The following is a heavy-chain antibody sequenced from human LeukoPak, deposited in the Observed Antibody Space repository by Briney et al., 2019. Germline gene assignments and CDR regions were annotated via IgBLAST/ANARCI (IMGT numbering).Heavy chain of an antibody. CDR2: ISGSGGST. Sequence: GGSLRLSGAASGFTFSSYAMSWVRQAPGKGLEWVPAISGSGGSTYYADSVKGRFTISRDNSKNTLYLQINSLRAEDTAVYYCAKDQEQWLVLYYFDYWGQGTLVTVSS. CDR1: GFTFSSYA. D-gene: IGHD6-19*01. V-gene: IGHV3-23*01. J-gene: IGHJ4*02. CDR3: AKDQEQWLVLYYFDY.